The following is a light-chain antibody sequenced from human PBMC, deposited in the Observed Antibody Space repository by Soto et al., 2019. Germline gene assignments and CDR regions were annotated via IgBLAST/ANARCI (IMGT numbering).Light chain of an antibody. CDR3: SSSTSSSTLGYV. Sequence: QSALTQPASVSGSPGQSITISCTGTSSDIGSYNYVSWYQQHPGKAPKLMIYDVSNRPSGVSNRFSGSKSGNTASLIISGLQAEDEADYYCSSSTSSSTLGYVFGTGTRSPS. V-gene: IGLV2-14*03. CDR2: DVS. J-gene: IGLJ1*01. CDR1: SSDIGSYNY.